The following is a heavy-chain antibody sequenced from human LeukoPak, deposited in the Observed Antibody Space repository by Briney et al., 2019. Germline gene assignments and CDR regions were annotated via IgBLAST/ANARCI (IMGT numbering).Heavy chain of an antibody. CDR1: GGSITSSNYF. D-gene: IGHD2-15*01. J-gene: IGHJ5*02. CDR2: IYYSGST. Sequence: SETLSLTCTVSGGSITSSNYFWGWIRQPPGKGLEWIGSIYYSGSTYYNPSLKSRVTISVDTSKNQFSLKVSSVTAADTAVYYCARHGDCSGGSCENNNWFDPWGQGTLVTVSS. CDR3: ARHGDCSGGSCENNNWFDP. V-gene: IGHV4-39*01.